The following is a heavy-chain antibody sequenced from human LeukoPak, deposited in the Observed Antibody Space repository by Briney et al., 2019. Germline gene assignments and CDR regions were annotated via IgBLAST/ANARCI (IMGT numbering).Heavy chain of an antibody. D-gene: IGHD3/OR15-3a*01. CDR2: INAGNGNT. Sequence: ASVKVSCKASGYTFSSYAMHWERQAPGQRLEWMGWINAGNGNTKYSQKFQGRVTITRDTSASTAYMELSSLRSEDTAVYYCARVRPPRTGSYYFDYWGQGTLVTVSS. J-gene: IGHJ4*02. V-gene: IGHV1-3*01. CDR3: ARVRPPRTGSYYFDY. CDR1: GYTFSSYA.